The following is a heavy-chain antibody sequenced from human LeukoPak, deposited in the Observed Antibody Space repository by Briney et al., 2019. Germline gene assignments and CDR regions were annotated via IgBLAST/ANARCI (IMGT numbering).Heavy chain of an antibody. D-gene: IGHD4-11*01. V-gene: IGHV3-53*01. CDR2: IYSDGTT. CDR1: GFTVSTNF. Sequence: PTGGSLRLACAASGFTVSTNFLSLVRQAPGKGLEWVSIIYSDGTTHYADSVRGRFDISRDTFRNTVFLQMNSLRVEDTAVYYCARALTITTNFDCWGQGTLVTVSS. CDR3: ARALTITTNFDC. J-gene: IGHJ4*02.